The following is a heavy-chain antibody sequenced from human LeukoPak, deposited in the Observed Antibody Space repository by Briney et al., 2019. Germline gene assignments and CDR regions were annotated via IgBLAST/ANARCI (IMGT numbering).Heavy chain of an antibody. CDR3: ARDYPGSVVVTGFDY. CDR2: ISYDGSNK. J-gene: IGHJ4*02. V-gene: IGHV3-30-3*01. CDR1: GFTFSSYA. D-gene: IGHD3-22*01. Sequence: PGRSLRLSCAASGFTFSSYAMHWVRQAPGKGLEWVAVISYDGSNKYYADSVKGRFTISRDNSKNTLYLQMNSLRAEDTAVYYCARDYPGSVVVTGFDYWGQGTLVTVPS.